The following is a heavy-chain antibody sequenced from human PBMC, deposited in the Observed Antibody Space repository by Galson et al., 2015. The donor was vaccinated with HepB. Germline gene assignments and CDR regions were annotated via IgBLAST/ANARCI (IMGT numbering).Heavy chain of an antibody. CDR2: IRSSSSYI. V-gene: IGHV3-21*01. CDR1: GFTFSSYA. CDR3: AKGWHSSSSTYFDN. J-gene: IGHJ4*02. D-gene: IGHD6-6*01. Sequence: SLRLSCAASGFTFSSYAMSWVRQAPGKGLEWVSAIRSSSSYIYYADSVKGRFTISRDNAKNSLYLQMNSLEDNDTAIYYCAKGWHSSSSTYFDNWGQGTLLTVSS.